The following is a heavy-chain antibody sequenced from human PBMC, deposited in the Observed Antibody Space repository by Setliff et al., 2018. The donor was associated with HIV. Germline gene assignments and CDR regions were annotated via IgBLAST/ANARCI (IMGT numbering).Heavy chain of an antibody. CDR3: ARDKGYYYMDV. V-gene: IGHV4-39*07. CDR1: GGSITNDNNY. J-gene: IGHJ6*03. CDR2: IYFNGKT. Sequence: PSEILSLTCSVSGGSITNDNNYWGWIRQSPGKGLEWIGSIYFNGKTYNNPSLKRRVIMSVDRSRSQLSLKVNSVPAADTAVYYCARDKGYYYMDVWG.